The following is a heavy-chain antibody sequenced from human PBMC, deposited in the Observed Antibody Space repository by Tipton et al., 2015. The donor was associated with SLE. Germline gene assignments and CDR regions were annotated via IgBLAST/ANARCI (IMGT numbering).Heavy chain of an antibody. D-gene: IGHD3-22*01. CDR1: GGSISSSSYY. Sequence: TLSLTCTVSGGSISSSSYYWGWIRQPPGKGLEWIGSIYYSGSTYYNPSLKSRVTISVDTSKNQFSLKLSSVTAADTAVYYCARALSTMRFHGLDPWGQGTLVTVSS. V-gene: IGHV4-39*07. CDR2: IYYSGST. CDR3: ARALSTMRFHGLDP. J-gene: IGHJ5*02.